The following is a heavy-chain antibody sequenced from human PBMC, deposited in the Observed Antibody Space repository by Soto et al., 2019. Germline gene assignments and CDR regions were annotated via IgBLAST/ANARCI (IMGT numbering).Heavy chain of an antibody. CDR2: ISWNSGSI. CDR1: GFTFDDYA. CDR3: AKDSGYYGSGSYYNARFWDYYYYMDV. V-gene: IGHV3-9*01. J-gene: IGHJ6*03. D-gene: IGHD3-10*01. Sequence: EVQLVESGGGLVQPGRSLRLSCAASGFTFDDYAMHWVRLAPGKGLEWVSGISWNSGSIGYADSVKGRFTISRDYAKNSRYLQMTSLRAEDTALYYCAKDSGYYGSGSYYNARFWDYYYYMDVWGKGTTVTVSS.